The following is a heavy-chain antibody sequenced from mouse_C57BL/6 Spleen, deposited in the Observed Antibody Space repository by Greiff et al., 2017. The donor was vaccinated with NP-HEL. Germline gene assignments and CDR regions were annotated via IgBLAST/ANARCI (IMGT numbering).Heavy chain of an antibody. V-gene: IGHV1-69*01. CDR3: ARRPPYDGYYVDY. CDR2: IDPSDSYT. J-gene: IGHJ2*01. D-gene: IGHD2-3*01. Sequence: QVQLQQPGAELVMPGASVKLSCKASGYTFTSYWMHWVKQRPGQGLEWIGEIDPSDSYTNYNQKFKGKSTLTVDKSSSTAYMQLSSLTSEDSAVYYCARRPPYDGYYVDYWGQGTTLTVSS. CDR1: GYTFTSYW.